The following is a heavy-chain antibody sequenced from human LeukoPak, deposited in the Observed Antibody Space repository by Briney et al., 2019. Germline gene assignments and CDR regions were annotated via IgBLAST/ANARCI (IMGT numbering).Heavy chain of an antibody. CDR1: GGSISSSN. V-gene: IGHV3-23*01. CDR3: AREPLDY. Sequence: GTLSLTCAVSGGSISSSNWWSWVRQPPGKGLEWVSAISGSGGSTYYADSVKGRFTISSGNSKNTLYLQMNSLRAEDTAVYYCAREPLDYWGQGTLVTVSS. J-gene: IGHJ4*02. CDR2: ISGSGGST.